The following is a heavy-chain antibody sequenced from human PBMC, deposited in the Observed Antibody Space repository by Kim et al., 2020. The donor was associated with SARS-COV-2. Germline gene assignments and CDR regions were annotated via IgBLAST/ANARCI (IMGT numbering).Heavy chain of an antibody. J-gene: IGHJ4*02. CDR2: INPSGGST. D-gene: IGHD3-3*01. V-gene: IGHV1-46*01. CDR3: ARALRFLEWLSALGY. Sequence: ASVKVSCKASGYTFTSYYMHWVRQAPGQGLEWMGIINPSGGSTSYAQKFQGRVTMTRDTSTSTVYMELSSLRSEDTAVYYCARALRFLEWLSALGYWGQGTLVTVSS. CDR1: GYTFTSYY.